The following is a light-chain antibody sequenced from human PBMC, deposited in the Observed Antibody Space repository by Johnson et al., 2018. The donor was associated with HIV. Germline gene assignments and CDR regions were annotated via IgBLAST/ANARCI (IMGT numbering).Light chain of an antibody. V-gene: IGLV1-51*01. CDR2: DNN. Sequence: QSVLTQPPSVSAAPGQKVTISCSGSTSNIGNNYVSWYQQFPGTAPKLLIYDNNKRPSGIPDRFSGSKSGTSATLGITGLQTGDEADYYCGTWDYSISTGGVFGAGTKVTVL. CDR1: TSNIGNNY. CDR3: GTWDYSISTGGV. J-gene: IGLJ1*01.